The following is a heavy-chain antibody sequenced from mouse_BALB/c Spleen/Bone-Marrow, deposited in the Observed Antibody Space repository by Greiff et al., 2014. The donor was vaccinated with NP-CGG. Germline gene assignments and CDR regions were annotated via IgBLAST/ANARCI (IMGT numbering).Heavy chain of an antibody. V-gene: IGHV14-3*02. CDR3: ASYRYGWYFDV. J-gene: IGHJ1*01. Sequence: VQLQQSGAELVKPGASVKLSCTASGFNIKDTYLHWVKQRPEQGLDWIGRIDPAVFTKYDPKFQGKATITADTSSNTAYLHLSSLTSEDTAVYYCASYRYGWYFDVWGAGTTVTVSS. CDR2: IDPAVFT. D-gene: IGHD2-14*01. CDR1: GFNIKDTY.